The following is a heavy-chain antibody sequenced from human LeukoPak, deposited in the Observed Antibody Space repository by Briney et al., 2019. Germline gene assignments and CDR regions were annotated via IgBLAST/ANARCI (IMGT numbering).Heavy chain of an antibody. CDR2: ISYDGSNK. Sequence: PGGSLRLSCAASGFTFSSYAMHWVRQAPGKGLEWVAVISYDGSNKYYADSVKGRFTISRDNSKNTLYLQMNSLRAEDTAVYHCAKGGTTSYFDYWGQGTLVTVSS. CDR1: GFTFSSYA. D-gene: IGHD3-16*01. J-gene: IGHJ4*02. V-gene: IGHV3-30-3*01. CDR3: AKGGTTSYFDY.